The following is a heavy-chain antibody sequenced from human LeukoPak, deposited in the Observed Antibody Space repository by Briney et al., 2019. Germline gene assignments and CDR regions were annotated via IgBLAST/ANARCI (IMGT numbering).Heavy chain of an antibody. CDR2: ISGSFSST. CDR3: AKGGTVIARLIAAD. V-gene: IGHV3-23*01. CDR1: GITFNTYA. J-gene: IGHJ4*02. Sequence: HPGGSLRLSCAASGITFNTYAMSWVRQAPGKGLGWVSSISGSFSSTYYADSVKGRFTISRDNSENTLYLQMNSLRAEDTAVYYCAKGGTVIARLIAADWGQGTLVTVSS. D-gene: IGHD6-6*01.